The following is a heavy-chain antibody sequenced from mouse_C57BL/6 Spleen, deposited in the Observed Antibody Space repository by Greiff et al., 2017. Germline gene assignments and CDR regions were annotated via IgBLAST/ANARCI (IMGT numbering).Heavy chain of an antibody. J-gene: IGHJ1*03. V-gene: IGHV1-64*01. CDR1: GYTFTSYW. CDR2: IHPNSGST. D-gene: IGHD2-1*01. Sequence: QVQLKQPGAELVKPGASVKLSCKASGYTFTSYWMHWVKQRPGQGLEWIGMIHPNSGSTNYNEKFKSKATLTVDKSSSTAYMQLSSLTSEDSAVYYCADYGNYVEDWYFDVWGTGTTVTVSS. CDR3: ADYGNYVEDWYFDV.